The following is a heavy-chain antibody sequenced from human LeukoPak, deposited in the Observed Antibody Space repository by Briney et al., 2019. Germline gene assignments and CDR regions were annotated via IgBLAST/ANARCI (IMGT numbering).Heavy chain of an antibody. V-gene: IGHV3-21*01. Sequence: PGGSPRLSCAASGFTFSSYSMNWVRQAPGKGLEWVSSISSSSSYIYYADSVKGRFTISRDNAKNSLYLQMNSLRAEDTAVYYCARESGAGAPDRYWGQGTLVTVSS. CDR3: ARESGAGAPDRY. D-gene: IGHD1-26*01. CDR1: GFTFSSYS. CDR2: ISSSSSYI. J-gene: IGHJ4*02.